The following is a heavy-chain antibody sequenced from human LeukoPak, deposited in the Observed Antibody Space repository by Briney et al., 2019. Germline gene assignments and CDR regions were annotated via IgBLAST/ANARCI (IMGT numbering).Heavy chain of an antibody. D-gene: IGHD4-17*01. V-gene: IGHV1-18*01. CDR2: ISAYNGNT. CDR1: GYTFTSYG. J-gene: IGHJ4*02. Sequence: AASVKVSCKASGYTFTSYGISWVRQAPGQGLEWMGWISAYNGNTNYAQKLQGRVTMTTDTSTSTAYMELRSLRSDDTAVYYCERDRMRTTVTTTFDYWGQGTLVTVSS. CDR3: ERDRMRTTVTTTFDY.